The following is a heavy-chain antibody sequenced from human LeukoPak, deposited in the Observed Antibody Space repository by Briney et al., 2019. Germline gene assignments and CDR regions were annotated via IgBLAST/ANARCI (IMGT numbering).Heavy chain of an antibody. CDR1: GASITSGSSD. CDR2: IYTRGST. V-gene: IGHV4-61*02. Sequence: SETLSLTCTVSGASITSGSSDWSWIRQPAGKGLEWIGRIYTRGSTNYNPSLKSRVTMSVDTSKNQFSLKLSSVTAADTAVYYCARDALGDYDILTGPNWFDPWGQGTLVTVSS. D-gene: IGHD3-9*01. J-gene: IGHJ5*02. CDR3: ARDALGDYDILTGPNWFDP.